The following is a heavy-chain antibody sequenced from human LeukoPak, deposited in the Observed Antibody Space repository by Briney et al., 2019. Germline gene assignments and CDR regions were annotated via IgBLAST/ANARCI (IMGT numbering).Heavy chain of an antibody. CDR2: IIPILGIA. CDR1: GGTFSSYT. V-gene: IGHV1-69*02. CDR3: ARGWRGGSSALYFDYYMDV. D-gene: IGHD6-6*01. Sequence: SVKVSCKASGGTFSSYTISWVRQAPGQGLEWMGRIIPILGIANYAQKFQGRVTITADKSTSTAYMELSSLRSEDTAVYYCARGWRGGSSALYFDYYMDVWGKGTTVTVSS. J-gene: IGHJ6*03.